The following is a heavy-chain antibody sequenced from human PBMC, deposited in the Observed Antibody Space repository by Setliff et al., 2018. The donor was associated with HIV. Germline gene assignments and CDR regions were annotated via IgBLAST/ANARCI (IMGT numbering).Heavy chain of an antibody. CDR3: ARRGSSNFDSSRWFYYGLDV. V-gene: IGHV3-7*01. D-gene: IGHD3-22*01. Sequence: GGSLRLSCAASGFMFGVDWMSWVRQTPGKGLEWVASVTPDGGDKYYANSMRGRFTISRDNGKNAVYLQMNSLTAEDTALYYCARRGSSNFDSSRWFYYGLDVWGQGTTVTVSS. CDR1: GFMFGVDW. CDR2: VTPDGGDK. J-gene: IGHJ6*02.